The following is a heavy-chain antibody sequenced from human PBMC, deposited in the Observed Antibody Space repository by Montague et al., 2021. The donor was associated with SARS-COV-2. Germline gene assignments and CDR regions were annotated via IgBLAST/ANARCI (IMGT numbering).Heavy chain of an antibody. CDR1: GDSISTDNW. D-gene: IGHD2-2*01. J-gene: IGHJ6*02. CDR3: ARFAYRLLFIASYYGMDV. V-gene: IGHV4-4*02. CDR2: IYHTGST. Sequence: SETLSLTCVVSGDSISTDNWWTWVRLPPGKGLARVGEIYHTGSTKYKPSLKSRVTISIDTSKNQFSLKLSSVTAADTAVYYCARFAYRLLFIASYYGMDVWGQGTTVTVSS.